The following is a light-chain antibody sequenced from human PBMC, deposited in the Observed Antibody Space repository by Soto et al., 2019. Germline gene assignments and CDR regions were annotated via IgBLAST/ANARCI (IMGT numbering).Light chain of an antibody. CDR3: QQYGSSLWT. Sequence: EIVFTQSPGPLSLSPGGRAPLSCRASQSVSSSYLAWYQQKPGQAPRLLIYGASSKATGIPDRFSGSGSGTDFTLTISRLEPEDFAVYYCQQYGSSLWTFGQGTKVDIK. CDR1: QSVSSSY. V-gene: IGKV3-20*01. J-gene: IGKJ1*01. CDR2: GAS.